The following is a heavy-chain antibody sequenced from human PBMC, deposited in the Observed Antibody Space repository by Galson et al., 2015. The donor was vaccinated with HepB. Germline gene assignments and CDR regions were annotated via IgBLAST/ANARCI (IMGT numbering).Heavy chain of an antibody. CDR3: ARGGCDAFDI. V-gene: IGHV1-46*01. CDR2: INPSGGST. J-gene: IGHJ3*02. D-gene: IGHD3-16*01. Sequence: SVKVSCKASGYTFTSYYMHWGRQAPGLGLGWMGIINPSGGSTSFAQKFQGRVTMTRDTSTSTVYMELSSLRSEDSAVYYCARGGCDAFDIWGQGTMVTVSS. CDR1: GYTFTSYY.